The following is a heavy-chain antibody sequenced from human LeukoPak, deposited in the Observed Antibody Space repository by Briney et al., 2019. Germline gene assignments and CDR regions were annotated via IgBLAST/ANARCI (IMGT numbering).Heavy chain of an antibody. Sequence: SETLSLTCTVSGGSISSSSYYWGWIRQPPGKGLEWIGSIYYSGSTYYNPSLKSRVTISVDKSKNQFSLKLSSVTAADTAVYYCASIGYSGYWGQGTLVTVSS. CDR2: IYYSGST. D-gene: IGHD5-12*01. V-gene: IGHV4-39*07. CDR3: ASIGYSGY. J-gene: IGHJ4*02. CDR1: GGSISSSSYY.